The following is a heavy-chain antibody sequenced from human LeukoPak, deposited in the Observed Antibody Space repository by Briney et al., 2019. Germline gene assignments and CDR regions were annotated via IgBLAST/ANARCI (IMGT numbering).Heavy chain of an antibody. CDR3: ASPLYYYDSSGYYPPLDY. V-gene: IGHV1-24*01. D-gene: IGHD3-22*01. J-gene: IGHJ4*02. CDR1: GYTLTELS. Sequence: ASVKVSCKVSGYTLTELSMHWVRQAPGKGLEWMGGFDPGDGETIYAQKFQGRVTMTEDTSTDTAYMELSSLRSEDTAVYYCASPLYYYDSSGYYPPLDYWGQGTLVTVSS. CDR2: FDPGDGET.